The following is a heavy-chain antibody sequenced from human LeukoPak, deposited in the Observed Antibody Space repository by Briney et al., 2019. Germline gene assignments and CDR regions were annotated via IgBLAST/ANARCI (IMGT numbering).Heavy chain of an antibody. Sequence: GGSLRLSCAASGFTFSSNWMHWVRQAPGKGLVWVSRVNSDGSSTSYADSVKGRFTISRDNAKNTLYLQMSSLRAEDTAVYYCARVRVGATRDFDYWGQGTLVTVSS. D-gene: IGHD1-26*01. J-gene: IGHJ4*02. CDR2: VNSDGSST. CDR3: ARVRVGATRDFDY. V-gene: IGHV3-74*01. CDR1: GFTFSSNW.